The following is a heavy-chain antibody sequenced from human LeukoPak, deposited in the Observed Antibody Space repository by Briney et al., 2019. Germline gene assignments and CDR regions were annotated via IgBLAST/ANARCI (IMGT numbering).Heavy chain of an antibody. V-gene: IGHV4-59*12. CDR3: ARGGSGSYVVFDY. D-gene: IGHD3-10*01. CDR2: IYYSGST. J-gene: IGHJ4*02. CDR1: GGSISSSY. Sequence: PSETLSLTCTVSGGSISSSYWSWIRQPPGKGLEWIGYIYYSGSTNYNPSLKSRVTISVDTSKNQLSLKLSSVTAADTAVYYCARGGSGSYVVFDYWGQGTLVTVSS.